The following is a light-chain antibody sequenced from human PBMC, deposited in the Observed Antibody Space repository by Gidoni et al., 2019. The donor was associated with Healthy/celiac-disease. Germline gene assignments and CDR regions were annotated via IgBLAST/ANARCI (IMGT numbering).Light chain of an antibody. Sequence: QSALTQPASVSGSPGQAITISCTGTSSDVGGYNYGSWYQQPPVNVPKLMISEVRTRPSGFSNRFSGLKSCNTASLTISGLQAEDEADYYCSSYTSSSTLVVFGGGTKLTVL. CDR1: SSDVGGYNY. CDR3: SSYTSSSTLVV. CDR2: EVR. J-gene: IGLJ2*01. V-gene: IGLV2-14*03.